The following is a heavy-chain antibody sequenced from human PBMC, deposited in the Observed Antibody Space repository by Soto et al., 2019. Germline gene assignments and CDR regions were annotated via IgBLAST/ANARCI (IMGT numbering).Heavy chain of an antibody. V-gene: IGHV3-15*01. CDR2: IKRKIDGETT. CDR3: VTDRGGGMDV. CDR1: GFTFSDAW. J-gene: IGHJ6*01. D-gene: IGHD3-10*01. Sequence: EVQLVESGGGMVMPGGSLRLSCAASGFTFSDAWMTWIRQAPGKGLQCVGRIKRKIDGETTDYAAPVKGRFTISRDNSKNTLYLQMNSLKAEDTAMYYCVTDRGGGMDVWGQGTTVTVSS.